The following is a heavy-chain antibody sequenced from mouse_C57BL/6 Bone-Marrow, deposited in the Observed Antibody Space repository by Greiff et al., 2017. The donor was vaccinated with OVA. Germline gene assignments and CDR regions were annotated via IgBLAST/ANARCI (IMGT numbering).Heavy chain of an antibody. CDR3: ARSYYYGSSYVTSNWYFDV. J-gene: IGHJ1*03. V-gene: IGHV1-59*01. Sequence: QVQLQQPGAELVRPGTSVKLSCKASGYTFTSYWMHWVKQRPGQGLEWIGVIDPSDSYTNYNQKFKGKATLTVDTSSSTAYMQLSSLTSEDSAVYYCARSYYYGSSYVTSNWYFDVWGTGTTVTVSS. D-gene: IGHD1-1*01. CDR2: IDPSDSYT. CDR1: GYTFTSYW.